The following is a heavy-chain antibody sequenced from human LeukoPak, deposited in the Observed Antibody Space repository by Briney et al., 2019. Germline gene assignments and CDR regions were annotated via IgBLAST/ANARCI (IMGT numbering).Heavy chain of an antibody. Sequence: QSGGSLRLSCAASGFTFSSSAMSWVRQVPGKGLEWVSGISASGGSTNYADSVKGRFTISRDNSKNTLYLQMNSLRAEDTAVYYCARGGSHGDYWGQGTLVTVSS. D-gene: IGHD5-12*01. CDR3: ARGGSHGDY. CDR1: GFTFSSSA. J-gene: IGHJ4*02. CDR2: ISASGGST. V-gene: IGHV3-23*01.